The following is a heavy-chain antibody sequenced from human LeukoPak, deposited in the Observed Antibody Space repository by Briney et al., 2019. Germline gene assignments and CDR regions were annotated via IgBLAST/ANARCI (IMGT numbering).Heavy chain of an antibody. J-gene: IGHJ4*02. CDR2: IYPGDSET. D-gene: IGHD3-10*01. CDR1: GYXLTSYW. Sequence: GESLKISCKGSGYXLTSYWFCWVRQMPGKGLEWMGIIYPGDSETRYSPSFQGQVTISADKSIRTAYLQWSSLKASDTAVYYCARLYYFGSGSFGYFDYWGQGTLVT. V-gene: IGHV5-51*01. CDR3: ARLYYFGSGSFGYFDY.